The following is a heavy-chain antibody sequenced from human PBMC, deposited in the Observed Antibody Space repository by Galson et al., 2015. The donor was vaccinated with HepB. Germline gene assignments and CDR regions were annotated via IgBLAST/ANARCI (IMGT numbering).Heavy chain of an antibody. J-gene: IGHJ6*02. CDR3: ARDSGHKWFGVDYYYGMDV. CDR2: ISSSSSTI. Sequence: SLRLSCAASGFTFSSYSMNWVRQAPGKGLEWVSYISSSSSTIYYADSVKGRFTISRDNAKNSLYLQMNSLRAEDTAVYYCARDSGHKWFGVDYYYGMDVWGQGTTVTVSS. D-gene: IGHD3-10*01. V-gene: IGHV3-48*01. CDR1: GFTFSSYS.